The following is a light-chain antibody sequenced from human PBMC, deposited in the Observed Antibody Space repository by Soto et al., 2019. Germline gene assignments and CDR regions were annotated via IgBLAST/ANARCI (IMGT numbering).Light chain of an antibody. CDR3: QVWDSTSDHYV. J-gene: IGLJ1*01. V-gene: IGLV3-21*02. CDR2: DDS. CDR1: NLERKS. Sequence: SYELTQPSAVSVAPGQTARITYRGNNLERKSVHWYQQKPGQAPVLVVYDDSDRPSGIPERFSGSNSGSPATLTISRVEAGDEADYYCQVWDSTSDHYVFGTGTKVTVL.